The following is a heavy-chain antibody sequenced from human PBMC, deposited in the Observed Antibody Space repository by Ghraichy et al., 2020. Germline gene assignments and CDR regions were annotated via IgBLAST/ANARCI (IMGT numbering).Heavy chain of an antibody. V-gene: IGHV3-7*01. Sequence: GESLNISCAASGFTFSDSWMSWVRQAPGKGLEWVANINPDGSGKNFVDSVKGRFTISRDNAKNSLYLQMNNLRAEDTAVYYCARQSTSAGYAVDIWGQGTMVTVSS. D-gene: IGHD5/OR15-5a*01. CDR3: ARQSTSAGYAVDI. CDR2: INPDGSGK. CDR1: GFTFSDSW. J-gene: IGHJ3*02.